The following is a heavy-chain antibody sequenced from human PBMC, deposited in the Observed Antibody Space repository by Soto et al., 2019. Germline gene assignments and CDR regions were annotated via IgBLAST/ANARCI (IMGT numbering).Heavy chain of an antibody. V-gene: IGHV3-30*18. CDR3: AKDQGEMATIYYFDY. CDR2: ISYDGSNK. D-gene: IGHD5-12*01. J-gene: IGHJ4*02. Sequence: GGSLRLSCAASGFTFSSYGMHWVRQAPGKGLEWVAVISYDGSNKYYADSVKGRFTISRDNSKNTLYLQMNSLRAEDTAVYYCAKDQGEMATIYYFDYWGQG. CDR1: GFTFSSYG.